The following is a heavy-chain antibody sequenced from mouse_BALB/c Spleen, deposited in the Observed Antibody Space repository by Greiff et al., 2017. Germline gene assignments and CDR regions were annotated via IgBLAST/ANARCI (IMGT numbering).Heavy chain of an antibody. J-gene: IGHJ4*01. CDR2: ISSGGSYT. Sequence: EVKLVESGGGLVKPGGSLKLSCAASGFTFSSYTMSWVRQTPEKRLEWVATISSGGSYTYYPDSVKGRFTISRDNAKNTLYLQMSSLKSEDTAMYYCTRDMSTATGAMDYWGQGTSVTVSS. CDR1: GFTFSSYT. V-gene: IGHV5-6-4*01. CDR3: TRDMSTATGAMDY. D-gene: IGHD1-2*01.